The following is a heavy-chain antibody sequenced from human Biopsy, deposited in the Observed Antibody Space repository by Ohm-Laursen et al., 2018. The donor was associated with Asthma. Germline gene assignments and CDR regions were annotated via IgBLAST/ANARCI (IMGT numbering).Heavy chain of an antibody. CDR3: ARGQKSPGDRWFDP. D-gene: IGHD7-27*01. V-gene: IGHV1-2*06. CDR2: INPSSGGT. CDR1: GYTFIGYH. J-gene: IGHJ5*02. Sequence: ASVKVSCKPSGYTFIGYHIHWVRQAPGQGLEWMGRINPSSGGTNYAQKFQGRVTMTSDTSISTAYMELSRLRSDDTALYYCARGQKSPGDRWFDPWGQGTLVTVSS.